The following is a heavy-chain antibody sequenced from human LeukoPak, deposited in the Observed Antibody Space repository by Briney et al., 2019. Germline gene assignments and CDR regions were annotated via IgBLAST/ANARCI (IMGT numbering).Heavy chain of an antibody. J-gene: IGHJ4*02. V-gene: IGHV4-59*01. D-gene: IGHD3-22*01. Sequence: SETLSLTCTVSGGSISSYYWSWIRQPPGKGLEWIGYIYYSGSTNYNPSLKSRVTISVDTSKNQFSLKLSSVTAADTAVYYCAREDYYDSSGYSDWGLGTLVTVSS. CDR2: IYYSGST. CDR1: GGSISSYY. CDR3: AREDYYDSSGYSD.